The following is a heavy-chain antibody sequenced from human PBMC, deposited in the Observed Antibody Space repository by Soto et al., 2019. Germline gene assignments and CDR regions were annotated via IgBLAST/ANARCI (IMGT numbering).Heavy chain of an antibody. CDR2: IIPIFGTA. V-gene: IGHV1-69*13. CDR1: GGTSSSYA. Sequence: GASVKVSFKASGGTSSSYAISWLRQAPGQGLEWMGGIIPIFGTANYAQKFQGRVTITADESTSTAYMELSSLRSEDTAVYYCARAARSSHYYYYGMDVWGQGTTVTVSS. J-gene: IGHJ6*02. CDR3: ARAARSSHYYYYGMDV.